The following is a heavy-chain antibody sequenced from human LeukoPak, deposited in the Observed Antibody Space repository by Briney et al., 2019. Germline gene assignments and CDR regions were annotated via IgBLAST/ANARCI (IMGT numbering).Heavy chain of an antibody. Sequence: GGSVKVSFKASGFTLSRHGISRGGQGPGQGLGGVGWVSAYNCNTNYAQKLQVRVTMTTDTSTSTAYMELRSLRSDDTAVYYCATLGYCSSTSCYNFDYYYYYMDVWGKGTTVTVSS. CDR2: VSAYNCNT. V-gene: IGHV1-18*01. CDR1: GFTLSRHG. CDR3: ATLGYCSSTSCYNFDYYYYYMDV. J-gene: IGHJ6*03. D-gene: IGHD2-2*02.